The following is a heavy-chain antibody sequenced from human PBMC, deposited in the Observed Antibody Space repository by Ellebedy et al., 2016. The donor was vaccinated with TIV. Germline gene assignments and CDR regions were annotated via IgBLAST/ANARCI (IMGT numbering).Heavy chain of an antibody. V-gene: IGHV1-46*01. D-gene: IGHD5-18*01. Sequence: AASVKVSCKASGYTLSSYYMHWVRQAPGQGLQWTGLINPSSRSTTYAQEFQGRVTMNRDPSTNTVYMEVSSLRSDDTDVDYCARDRDAAMASFYYYGMDVWGQGTTVTVSS. CDR2: INPSSRST. CDR3: ARDRDAAMASFYYYGMDV. J-gene: IGHJ6*02. CDR1: GYTLSSYY.